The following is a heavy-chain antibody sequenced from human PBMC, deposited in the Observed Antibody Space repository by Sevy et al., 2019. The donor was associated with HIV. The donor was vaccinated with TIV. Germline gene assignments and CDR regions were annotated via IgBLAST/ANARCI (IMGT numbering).Heavy chain of an antibody. CDR2: FDPEDGET. CDR1: GYIFTELS. Sequence: ASVKVSCKVSGYIFTELSMHWVRQAPGKGLEWMGGFDPEDGETIYAQKFQGRVTMTEDTSTDTAYLDLSSLRSEDTAVYYCATESVRLKGRYYDSSGYYLHYWGQGTLVTVSS. CDR3: ATESVRLKGRYYDSSGYYLHY. V-gene: IGHV1-24*01. J-gene: IGHJ4*02. D-gene: IGHD3-22*01.